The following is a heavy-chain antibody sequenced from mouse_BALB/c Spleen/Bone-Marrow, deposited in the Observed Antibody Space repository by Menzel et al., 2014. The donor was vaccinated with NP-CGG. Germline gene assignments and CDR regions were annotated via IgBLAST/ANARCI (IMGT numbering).Heavy chain of an antibody. Sequence: VKLQESGAELVRPGASVKLSCKASGYTFTSCWMNWVKQRPEQGLEWIGRIDPYGGETHYNQKFKDKAILTVDKSSSTAYMQLSSLTSEDSAVYYCARFDGYLDYWGQGTTLTVSP. CDR3: ARFDGYLDY. J-gene: IGHJ2*01. D-gene: IGHD2-3*01. CDR2: IDPYGGET. CDR1: GYTFTSCW. V-gene: IGHV1-52*01.